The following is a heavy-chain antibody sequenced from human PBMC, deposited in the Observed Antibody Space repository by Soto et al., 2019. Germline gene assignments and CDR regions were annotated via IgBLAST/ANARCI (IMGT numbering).Heavy chain of an antibody. J-gene: IGHJ6*02. Sequence: QVQLVQSGAEVKKPGASVKVSCKASGYTFTSYYMHWVRQAPGQGLEWMGIINPSGGSTSYAQKFQGRVTMTRDTSTSTVYMELSSLRSEDTAVYCCARDPGYSSSWYGYYFYGMDVWGQGTTVTVSS. D-gene: IGHD6-13*01. CDR1: GYTFTSYY. V-gene: IGHV1-46*01. CDR3: ARDPGYSSSWYGYYFYGMDV. CDR2: INPSGGST.